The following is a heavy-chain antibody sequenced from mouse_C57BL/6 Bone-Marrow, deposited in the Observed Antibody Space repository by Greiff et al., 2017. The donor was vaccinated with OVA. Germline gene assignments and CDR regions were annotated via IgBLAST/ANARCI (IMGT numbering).Heavy chain of an antibody. Sequence: VQLQQSGPELVKPGASVKISCKASGYTFTDYYMNWVKQSHGKSLEWIGDINPNNGGTSYNQKFKGKATLTVDKSSSTAYMELRSLTSEDSAVYYCASKILFTTVVATDAMDYWGQGTSVTVSS. J-gene: IGHJ4*01. CDR1: GYTFTDYY. V-gene: IGHV1-26*01. CDR2: INPNNGGT. D-gene: IGHD1-1*01. CDR3: ASKILFTTVVATDAMDY.